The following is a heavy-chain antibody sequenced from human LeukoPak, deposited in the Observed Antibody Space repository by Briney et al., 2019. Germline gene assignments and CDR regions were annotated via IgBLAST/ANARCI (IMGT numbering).Heavy chain of an antibody. CDR2: ISSSSSTI. D-gene: IGHD6-13*01. CDR3: VKDMKIKAAGYYFDY. CDR1: GFTFSSYS. J-gene: IGHJ4*02. V-gene: IGHV3-48*01. Sequence: GGSLRLSCAASGFTFSSYSMNWVRQAPGKGLEWVSYISSSSSTIYYADSVKGRFTISRDNSKNTVYLQMNSLRAEDTAVFYCVKDMKIKAAGYYFDYWGQGTLVTVSS.